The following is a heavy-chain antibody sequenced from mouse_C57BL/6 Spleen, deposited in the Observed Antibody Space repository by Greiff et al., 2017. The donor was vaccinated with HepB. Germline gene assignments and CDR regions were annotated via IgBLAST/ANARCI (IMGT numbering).Heavy chain of an antibody. CDR2: IRNKANNHAT. CDR3: THPYNPHWYFDV. Sequence: EVQLQESGGGLVQPGGSMKLSCAASGFTFSDAWMDWVRQSPEKGLEWVAEIRNKANNHATYYAESVKGRFTISRDDSKSSVYLQMNSLRAEDTGIYYCTHPYNPHWYFDVWGTGTTVTVSS. CDR1: GFTFSDAW. J-gene: IGHJ1*03. V-gene: IGHV6-6*01. D-gene: IGHD6-1*01.